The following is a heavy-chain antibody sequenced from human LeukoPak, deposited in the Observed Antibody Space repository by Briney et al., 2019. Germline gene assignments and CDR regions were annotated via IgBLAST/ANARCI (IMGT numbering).Heavy chain of an antibody. CDR2: ISYDGGDQ. Sequence: PGGSLRLSCAASGFPFNTYGMHWVRQAPGKGLEWLAVISYDGGDQYYADSVKGRLTISRDNSKNALYLQMNSLRLEDTAMYFCAKDVAALTYSTSWSGPSHWGQGTLVIVSS. D-gene: IGHD2/OR15-2a*01. CDR1: GFPFNTYG. CDR3: AKDVAALTYSTSWSGPSH. V-gene: IGHV3-30*18. J-gene: IGHJ4*02.